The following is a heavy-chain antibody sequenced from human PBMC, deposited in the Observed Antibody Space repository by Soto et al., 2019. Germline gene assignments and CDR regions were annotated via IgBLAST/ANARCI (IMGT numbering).Heavy chain of an antibody. J-gene: IGHJ6*02. Sequence: EVQLVESGGGLVQPGGSLRLSCAASGFTVSSNYMSWVRQAPGKGLEWVSVIYSGGSTYYADSVKGRFTISRHNSKNTLYLQMNSLRAEDTAVYYCARDKLDGDYAPAVWGQGTTVTVSS. CDR3: ARDKLDGDYAPAV. CDR1: GFTVSSNY. D-gene: IGHD4-17*01. CDR2: IYSGGST. V-gene: IGHV3-53*04.